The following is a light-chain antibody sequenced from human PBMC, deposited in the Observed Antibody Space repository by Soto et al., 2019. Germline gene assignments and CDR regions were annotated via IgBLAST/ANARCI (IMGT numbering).Light chain of an antibody. J-gene: IGKJ3*01. CDR2: EAS. CDR3: QQYNKWPLT. CDR1: QTVSSS. Sequence: EIVLTQSPATLSLSPGERATLSCRASQTVSSSLAWYQQKPGQAPRLLIYEASNRATGIPARFSGSGSGADFTLTISSLEPEDFALYYCQQYNKWPLTFGPGTKVDIK. V-gene: IGKV3-11*01.